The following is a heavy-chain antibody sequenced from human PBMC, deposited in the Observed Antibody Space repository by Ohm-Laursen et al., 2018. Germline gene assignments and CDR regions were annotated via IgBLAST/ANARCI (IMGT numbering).Heavy chain of an antibody. V-gene: IGHV1-8*01. CDR1: GYTFTSYD. Sequence: SVKVSCKASGYTFTSYDINWVRQATGQGLEWMGWMNPNSGNTGYAQKFQGRVTMTRNTSISTAYMELSSLRSEDTAVYYCARGRSGYYYVDYWGQGTLVTVSA. D-gene: IGHD3-22*01. CDR3: ARGRSGYYYVDY. CDR2: MNPNSGNT. J-gene: IGHJ4*02.